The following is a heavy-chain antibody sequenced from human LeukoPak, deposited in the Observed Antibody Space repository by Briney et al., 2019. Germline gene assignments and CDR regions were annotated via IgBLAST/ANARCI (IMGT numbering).Heavy chain of an antibody. CDR1: GGSITTTGYY. D-gene: IGHD3-10*01. V-gene: IGHV4-39*07. Sequence: PSETLSLTCSVSGGSITTTGYYWGWIRQPPGKGLEWIGSIYYSGTTYYNTSLKSRVTISIDTSNNVFSLKLSSVTAADTAVYYCARIFHPSLLWPGSSWFDPWGQGTLVTVSS. J-gene: IGHJ5*02. CDR3: ARIFHPSLLWPGSSWFDP. CDR2: IYYSGTT.